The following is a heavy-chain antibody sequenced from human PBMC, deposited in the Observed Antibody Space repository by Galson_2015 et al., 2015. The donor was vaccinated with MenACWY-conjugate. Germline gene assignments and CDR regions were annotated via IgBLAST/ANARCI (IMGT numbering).Heavy chain of an antibody. Sequence: SLRLSCAASGFTFSSYGMHWVRQAPGKGLEWVAVISYDGSNKYYADSVKGRFTISRDNSKNTLYLQMNSLRAEDTAVYYCARDGSSGWYNWFDPWGQGTLVTVSS. J-gene: IGHJ5*02. CDR3: ARDGSSGWYNWFDP. CDR2: ISYDGSNK. D-gene: IGHD6-19*01. V-gene: IGHV3-30*03. CDR1: GFTFSSYG.